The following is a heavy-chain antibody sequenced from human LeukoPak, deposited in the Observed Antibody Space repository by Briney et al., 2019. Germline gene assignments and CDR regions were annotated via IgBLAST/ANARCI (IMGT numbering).Heavy chain of an antibody. D-gene: IGHD2-8*01. CDR3: ARGSLNCTNGVCYTNWFDP. V-gene: IGHV4-34*01. CDR1: GGSFSGYY. Sequence: SETLSLTCAVYGGSFSGYYWSWIRQPPGKGLEWIGEINHSGSTNYNPSLKSRVTISVDTSKNKFSLKLSSVTAADTAVYYCARGSLNCTNGVCYTNWFDPWGQGTLVTVSS. CDR2: INHSGST. J-gene: IGHJ5*02.